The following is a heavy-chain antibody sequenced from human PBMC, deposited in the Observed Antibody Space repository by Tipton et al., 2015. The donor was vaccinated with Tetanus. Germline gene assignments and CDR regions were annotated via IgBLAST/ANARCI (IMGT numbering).Heavy chain of an antibody. V-gene: IGHV3-30*04. Sequence: SLRLSCAASEFAFSDYVMHWVRQAPGKGLEWVAVISFDGSNILYADSVKGRFTISRENSKNTLSLQMSSLRAEDTAVYYCARDPYGDSPNYFDYWGQGTLVTVSS. D-gene: IGHD4-17*01. J-gene: IGHJ4*02. CDR1: EFAFSDYV. CDR3: ARDPYGDSPNYFDY. CDR2: ISFDGSNI.